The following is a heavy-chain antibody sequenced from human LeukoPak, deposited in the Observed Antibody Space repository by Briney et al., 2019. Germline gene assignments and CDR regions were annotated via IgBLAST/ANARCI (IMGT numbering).Heavy chain of an antibody. Sequence: GGSLRLSCAASGFTFSNYAMSWVRQAPGKGLEWVSGISGSGGGTFYADSVRGRFTISRDNSKNTVYLQMNSLRAEDTAVYYCAKSATTVTSNFDYWGQGTLVTVSS. V-gene: IGHV3-23*01. D-gene: IGHD4-17*01. CDR3: AKSATTVTSNFDY. CDR2: ISGSGGGT. J-gene: IGHJ4*02. CDR1: GFTFSNYA.